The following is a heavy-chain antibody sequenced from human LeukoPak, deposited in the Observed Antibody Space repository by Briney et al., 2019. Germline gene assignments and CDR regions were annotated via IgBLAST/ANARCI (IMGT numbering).Heavy chain of an antibody. D-gene: IGHD3-9*01. J-gene: IGHJ4*02. CDR3: ARGSRLGLFDY. CDR2: IYYSGST. V-gene: IGHV4-30-4*01. CDR1: GGSISSGDYY. Sequence: PSQTLSLTCTVSGGSISSGDYYWSWIRQPPGKGLEGIGYIYYSGSTYYSPSLKSRVTISVDTSKNQFSLKLSSVTAADTAVYYCARGSRLGLFDYWGQGTLVTVSS.